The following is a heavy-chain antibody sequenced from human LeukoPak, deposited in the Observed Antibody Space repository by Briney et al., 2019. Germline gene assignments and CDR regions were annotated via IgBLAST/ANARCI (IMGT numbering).Heavy chain of an antibody. J-gene: IGHJ3*02. CDR3: SRESGGRLDYYGSGRYVTAFDI. V-gene: IGHV3-49*03. CDR2: IRSRAYGGTT. CDR1: GFTFGDYA. D-gene: IGHD3-22*01. Sequence: GGSLRLSCTASGFTFGDYAMSWFRQAPGKGLEWVGFIRSRAYGGTTEYAASVKGRFSISREDSKSTAYLQMSSLKTEDTALYYCSRESGGRLDYYGSGRYVTAFDIWGQGTMVTVSS.